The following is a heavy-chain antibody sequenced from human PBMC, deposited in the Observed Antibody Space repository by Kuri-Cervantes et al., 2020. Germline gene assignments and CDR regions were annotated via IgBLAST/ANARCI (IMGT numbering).Heavy chain of an antibody. CDR3: ARDRRGTYCSSTNCYLR. J-gene: IGHJ4*02. Sequence: ASVKVSCKVSGYTLTELSTHWVRQAPGKGLEWMGGFDPEDGETIYAQKFQVRVTMTEDTSTDTAYMELNSLRAEDTAVYYCARDRRGTYCSSTNCYLRWGQGTLVTVSS. V-gene: IGHV1-24*01. CDR2: FDPEDGET. D-gene: IGHD2-2*01. CDR1: GYTLTELS.